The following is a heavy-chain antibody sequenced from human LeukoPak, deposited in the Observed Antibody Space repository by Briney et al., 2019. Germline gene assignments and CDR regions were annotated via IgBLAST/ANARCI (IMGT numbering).Heavy chain of an antibody. Sequence: SEKVSCKASGGTFSRYAISWVRQAPGQGLEWMGGIIPIFGTANYAQKFQGRVTITADESTSTAYMELSSLRSEDTAVYYCARDAGVTSHYYYYYMDVWGKGTTVTISS. CDR2: IIPIFGTA. D-gene: IGHD2-21*02. V-gene: IGHV1-69*13. CDR1: GGTFSRYA. J-gene: IGHJ6*03. CDR3: ARDAGVTSHYYYYYMDV.